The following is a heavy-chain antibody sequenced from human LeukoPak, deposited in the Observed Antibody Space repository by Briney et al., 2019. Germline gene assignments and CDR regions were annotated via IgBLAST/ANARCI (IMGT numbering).Heavy chain of an antibody. D-gene: IGHD4-23*01. V-gene: IGHV4-59*01. CDR3: ARGGDYGGNIDI. CDR1: GGSIGSYF. CDR2: IYNSGST. J-gene: IGHJ3*02. Sequence: SETLSLTCILSGGSIGSYFWSWIRHNPGKGLEWIGYIYNSGSTNYNPSLKSRVTISADTSKNQLSLNLTSVTAADTALYYCARGGDYGGNIDIWGQGTMVTVSS.